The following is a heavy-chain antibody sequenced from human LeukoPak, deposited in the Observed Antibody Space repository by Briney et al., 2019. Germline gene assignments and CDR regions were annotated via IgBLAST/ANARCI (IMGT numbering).Heavy chain of an antibody. D-gene: IGHD6-6*01. Sequence: SETLSLTCTVSGGSISSYYWSGIRQPPGKGLEWIGYIYYSGSTNYNPSLKSRVTISVDTSKNQFSLKLSSVTAADTAVYYCAREQLAPQLNWFDPWGQGTLVTVSS. CDR3: AREQLAPQLNWFDP. CDR1: GGSISSYY. V-gene: IGHV4-59*12. J-gene: IGHJ5*02. CDR2: IYYSGST.